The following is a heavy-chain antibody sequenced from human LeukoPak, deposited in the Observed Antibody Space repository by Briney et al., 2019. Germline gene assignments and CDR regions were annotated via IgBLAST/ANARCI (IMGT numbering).Heavy chain of an antibody. CDR1: GYTFTSYG. J-gene: IGHJ4*02. Sequence: ASVKVSCKASGYTFTSYGISWVRQAPGQGLEWMGWISAYNGNTNYAQKFQGRVTITADESTSTAYMELSSLRSEDTAVYYCVRAGSSGWDYYFDYWGQGTLVTVSS. CDR3: VRAGSSGWDYYFDY. V-gene: IGHV1-18*01. D-gene: IGHD6-19*01. CDR2: ISAYNGNT.